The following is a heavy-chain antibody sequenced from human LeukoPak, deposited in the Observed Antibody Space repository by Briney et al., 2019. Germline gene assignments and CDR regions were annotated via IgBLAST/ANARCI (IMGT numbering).Heavy chain of an antibody. CDR3: VRDPHAFDI. J-gene: IGHJ3*02. CDR1: GFTFSTYS. CDR2: ITGSSSPI. V-gene: IGHV3-48*02. Sequence: HPGGSLRLSCAASGFTFSTYSMNWVRQAPGKGLEWVSYITGSSSPIHYSDSVKGRFTTSRDNAKNSVYLQMSSLREEDTAVYYCVRDPHAFDIWGQGTTVTVSS.